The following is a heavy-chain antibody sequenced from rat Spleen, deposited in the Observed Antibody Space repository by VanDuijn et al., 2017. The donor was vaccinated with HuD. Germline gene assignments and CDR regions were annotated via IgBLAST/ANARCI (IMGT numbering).Heavy chain of an antibody. CDR1: GFTFSDYY. V-gene: IGHV5-22*01. CDR2: IRYEGSST. J-gene: IGHJ4*01. CDR3: ARHNSGYGVMDA. D-gene: IGHD4-3*01. Sequence: EVQLVESDGGLVQPGRSLKLSCAASGFTFSDYYMAWVRQAPTTGLEWVATIRYEGSSTYYGDSVKGRFTISRDNAKSTLNLQINSLRSEDTATYYCARHNSGYGVMDAWGQGASVTVSS.